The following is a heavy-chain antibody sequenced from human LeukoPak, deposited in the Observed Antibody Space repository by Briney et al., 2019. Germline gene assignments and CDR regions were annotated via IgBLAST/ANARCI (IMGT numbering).Heavy chain of an antibody. CDR1: GFTFNTYS. J-gene: IGHJ3*02. V-gene: IGHV3-21*01. Sequence: GGSLRLSCAASGFTFNTYSMNWVRQAPGKGLEWVSSISSSSSYIYYADSVKGRFTISRDNAKNSLYLQMNSLRAEDTAVYYCARENPPPAFDIWGQGTMVTVSS. CDR3: ARENPPPAFDI. CDR2: ISSSSSYI.